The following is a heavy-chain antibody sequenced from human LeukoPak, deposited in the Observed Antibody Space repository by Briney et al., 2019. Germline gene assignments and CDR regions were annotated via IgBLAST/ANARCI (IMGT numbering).Heavy chain of an antibody. CDR3: AREEGSSWYSLFDP. Sequence: PSETLSLTCAVSGGSISNTYWWSWVRQSPGKGLEWIGGIHRGGTTKYSPSLNGRVIISVDTSKNQFSLKLSPVTAADTAVYYCAREEGSSWYSLFDPWGQGTLVTVSS. V-gene: IGHV4-4*02. CDR2: IHRGGTT. CDR1: GGSISNTYW. D-gene: IGHD6-13*01. J-gene: IGHJ5*02.